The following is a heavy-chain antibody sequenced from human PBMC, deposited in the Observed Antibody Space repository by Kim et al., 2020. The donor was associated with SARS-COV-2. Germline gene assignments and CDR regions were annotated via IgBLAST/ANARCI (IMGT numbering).Heavy chain of an antibody. CDR2: ST. CDR3: ARQSEDYFDY. J-gene: IGHJ4*02. Sequence: STYYNPSLKSRVTISVDTSKNQFSLKLSSVTAADTAVYYCARQSEDYFDYWGQGTLVTVSS. V-gene: IGHV4-31*02.